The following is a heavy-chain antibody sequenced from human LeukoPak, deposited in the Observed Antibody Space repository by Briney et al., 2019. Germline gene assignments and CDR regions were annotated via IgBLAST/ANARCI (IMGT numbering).Heavy chain of an antibody. CDR3: ARDLRGHYFDY. CDR1: GFTFSSYW. CDR2: IKQDGSEK. J-gene: IGHJ4*02. V-gene: IGHV3-7*03. Sequence: GGSLRLSCAASGFTFSSYWMSWLRQAPGKGREGVANIKQDGSEKYYVDSVKGRFTISRDNAKNSLYLQMNSLRAEDTAVCYCARDLRGHYFDYWGQGTLVTVSS.